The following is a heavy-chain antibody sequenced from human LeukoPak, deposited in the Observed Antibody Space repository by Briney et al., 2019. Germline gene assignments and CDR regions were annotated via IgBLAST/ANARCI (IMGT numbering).Heavy chain of an antibody. J-gene: IGHJ6*02. V-gene: IGHV6-1*01. CDR3: SLARSEYHYGMDV. Sequence: SQTLSLTCAISGDSVSSISVAWNWIRQSPSRGLEWLGRTYYRTKWYYEYAVSVKSRINISPDTSKNQFSLQLTSVTPEDTAVYYCSLARSEYHYGMDVWGQGTTVTVSS. CDR1: GDSVSSISVA. CDR2: TYYRTKWYY.